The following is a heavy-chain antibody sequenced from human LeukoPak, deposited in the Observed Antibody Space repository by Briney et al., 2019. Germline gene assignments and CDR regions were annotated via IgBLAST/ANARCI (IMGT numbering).Heavy chain of an antibody. CDR3: ARGENSGTASLPRLIYYYMDV. D-gene: IGHD1-14*01. Sequence: ASVKVSCKASGYTFTSYGISWVRQAPGQGLEWMGWISAYNGNTNYAQKLQGRVTMTTDTSTSTAYMELRSLRSDDTAVYYCARGENSGTASLPRLIYYYMDVWGKGTTVTVSS. V-gene: IGHV1-18*01. CDR2: ISAYNGNT. CDR1: GYTFTSYG. J-gene: IGHJ6*03.